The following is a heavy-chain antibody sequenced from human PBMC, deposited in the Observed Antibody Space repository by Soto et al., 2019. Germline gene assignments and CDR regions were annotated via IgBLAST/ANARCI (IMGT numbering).Heavy chain of an antibody. Sequence: GGSLRLSCAASGFTFSSYAMHWVRQAPGKGLEWVAVISYDGSNKYYADSVKGRFTISRDNSKNTLYLQMNSLRAEDTAVYYCSKDQGSSWYEIDYWGQGTLVTVSS. J-gene: IGHJ4*02. CDR1: GFTFSSYA. CDR3: SKDQGSSWYEIDY. D-gene: IGHD6-13*01. CDR2: ISYDGSNK. V-gene: IGHV3-30-3*01.